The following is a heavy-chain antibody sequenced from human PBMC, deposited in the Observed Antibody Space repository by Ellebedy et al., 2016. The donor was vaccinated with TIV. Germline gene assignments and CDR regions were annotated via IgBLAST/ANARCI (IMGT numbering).Heavy chain of an antibody. J-gene: IGHJ6*02. V-gene: IGHV3-11*01. CDR2: IMSSGSTI. CDR3: ARDLGTGTYGMDV. D-gene: IGHD1-1*01. CDR1: GFTFSDYY. Sequence: PGGSLRLSCAASGFTFSDYYMSWIRQAPGKGLEWVSYIMSSGSTIYYADSVKGRFTISRDNAKNSLYLQMNSLRAEDTDVYYCARDLGTGTYGMDVWGQGTTVTVSS.